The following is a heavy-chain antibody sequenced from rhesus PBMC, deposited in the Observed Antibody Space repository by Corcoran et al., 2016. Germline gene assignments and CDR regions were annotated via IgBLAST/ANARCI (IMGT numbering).Heavy chain of an antibody. CDR2: IYSTNGNT. J-gene: IGHJ4*01. D-gene: IGHD3-22*01. V-gene: IGHV4S7*01. Sequence: QVQLQESGPGLLKPSDTLSLPCAVSGASIRHEYGWGWIRQPPGKGPEWIANIYSTNGNTYSNPSLTSRVTISTDTSKNHFSLKLSSVTAADTAVYYCARGAPWSEYSTELDHWGQGVLVTVSS. CDR1: GASIRHEYG. CDR3: ARGAPWSEYSTELDH.